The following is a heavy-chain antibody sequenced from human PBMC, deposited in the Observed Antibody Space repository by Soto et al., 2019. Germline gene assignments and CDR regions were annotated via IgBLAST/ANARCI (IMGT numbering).Heavy chain of an antibody. V-gene: IGHV4-34*01. CDR3: ARGHSGSGSYSYFDC. J-gene: IGHJ4*02. CDR2: VSHSGST. Sequence: QVQLQQWGAGLLKPSETLSLTCAVYGGSFSGYCWSWIRQPPGKGLEWIGEVSHSGSTNYNPSLKSRVTISVDTSKNQFSLRLSSVTAADTAVYYCARGHSGSGSYSYFDCWGQGTLVTVS. CDR1: GGSFSGYC. D-gene: IGHD3-10*01.